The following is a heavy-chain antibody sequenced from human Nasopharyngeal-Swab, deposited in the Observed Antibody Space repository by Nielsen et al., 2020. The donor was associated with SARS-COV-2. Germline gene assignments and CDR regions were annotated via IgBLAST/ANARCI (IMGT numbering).Heavy chain of an antibody. CDR3: ATPHYYGSSGYYWTDAFDI. V-gene: IGHV7-4-1*02. CDR1: GYTFTSYA. D-gene: IGHD3-22*01. J-gene: IGHJ3*02. CDR2: INTNTGNP. Sequence: ASVKVSCKASGYTFTSYAMNWVRQAPGQGLEWMGWINTNTGNPTYAQGFTGRFVFSLDTSVSAAYLQTSSLKAEDTAVYYCATPHYYGSSGYYWTDAFDIWGQGTMVTVSS.